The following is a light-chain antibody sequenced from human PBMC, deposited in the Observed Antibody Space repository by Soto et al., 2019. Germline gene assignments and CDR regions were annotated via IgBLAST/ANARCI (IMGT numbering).Light chain of an antibody. J-gene: IGKJ1*01. CDR3: QQYGSSPQT. CDR2: GAS. V-gene: IGKV3-20*01. CDR1: QSVSSNY. Sequence: EIVLTQSPGTLSLSPGERATLSCRASQSVSSNYLAWYQQKPGQAPRLLIYGASSRATDVPDRFSGRGSGTAFALTVSSREPEDFAVYYCQQYGSSPQTFCQGTKVVIK.